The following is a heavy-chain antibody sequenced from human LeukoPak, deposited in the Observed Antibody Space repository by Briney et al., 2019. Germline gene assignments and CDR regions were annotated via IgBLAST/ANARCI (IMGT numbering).Heavy chain of an antibody. D-gene: IGHD1-1*01. J-gene: IGHJ4*02. V-gene: IGHV4-4*07. CDR3: AWGGLLEYFDY. CDR1: GGSISSYY. Sequence: ASETLSLTCTVSGGSISSYYWSWIRQPAGKGLEWIGRIYTSGSTNYNPSLKSRVTISVDTSKNQFSLKLSSVTAADTAVYYCAWGGLLEYFDYWGQGTLVTVSS. CDR2: IYTSGST.